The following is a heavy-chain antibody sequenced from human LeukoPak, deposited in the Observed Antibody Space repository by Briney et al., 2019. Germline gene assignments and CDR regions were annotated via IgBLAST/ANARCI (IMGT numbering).Heavy chain of an antibody. J-gene: IGHJ6*02. Sequence: SQTLSLTCAVSGGSISSGGYSWSWIRQPPGKGLEWIGYIYYSGSTYYNPSLKSRVTISVDTSKNQFSLKLSSVTAADTAVYYCARIRRGYSYGMDVWGQGTTVTVSS. V-gene: IGHV4-31*11. CDR3: ARIRRGYSYGMDV. D-gene: IGHD5-18*01. CDR2: IYYSGST. CDR1: GGSISSGGYS.